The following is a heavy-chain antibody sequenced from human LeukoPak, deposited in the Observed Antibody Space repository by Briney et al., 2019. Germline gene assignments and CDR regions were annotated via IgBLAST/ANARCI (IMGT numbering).Heavy chain of an antibody. D-gene: IGHD2-15*01. Sequence: PGGSLRLSCAASGFTFSTYGMHWVRQAPGKGLEWVAVISYDGNNKNYADSVKGRFTISRDNSKNTLYLQMNSLRAEDTAVYFCAKVPCSGGSCYGVAYYYYGMDVWGQGTTVTVSS. J-gene: IGHJ6*02. CDR3: AKVPCSGGSCYGVAYYYYGMDV. V-gene: IGHV3-30*18. CDR1: GFTFSTYG. CDR2: ISYDGNNK.